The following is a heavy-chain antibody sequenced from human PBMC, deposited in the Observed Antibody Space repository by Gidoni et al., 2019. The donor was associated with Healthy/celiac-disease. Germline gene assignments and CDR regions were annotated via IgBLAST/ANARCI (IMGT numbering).Heavy chain of an antibody. J-gene: IGHJ5*02. D-gene: IGHD6-19*01. CDR3: ARGSEQWLGNLYNWFDP. CDR1: GYTFTSYA. V-gene: IGHV1-3*01. CDR2: INAGNGNT. Sequence: QVQLVQSGAEVKKPGASVKVSCKASGYTFTSYAMHWVRQAPGQRLEWMGWINAGNGNTKYSQKFQGRVTITRDTSASTAYMELSSLRSEDTAVYYCARGSEQWLGNLYNWFDPWGQGTLVTVSS.